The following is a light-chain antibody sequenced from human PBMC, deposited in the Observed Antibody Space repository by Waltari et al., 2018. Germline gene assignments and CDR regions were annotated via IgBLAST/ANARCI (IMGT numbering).Light chain of an antibody. CDR1: NYFKNN. J-gene: IGKJ4*01. CDR2: KAS. Sequence: DSQLTQSPSTLPASVGDRVTTTCRASNYFKNNLAWHQQKPGQPPKVVFHKASSLESGVPSRFSGSGFGTEFSLTVSSLQPGDFATYYCQQYDSLPVTFGGGTKVEIK. V-gene: IGKV1-5*03. CDR3: QQYDSLPVT.